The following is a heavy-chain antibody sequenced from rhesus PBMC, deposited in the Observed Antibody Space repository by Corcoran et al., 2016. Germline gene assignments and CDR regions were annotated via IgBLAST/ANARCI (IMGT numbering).Heavy chain of an antibody. J-gene: IGHJ5-2*02. V-gene: IGHV4-147*01. CDR2: ISGNTETT. CDR1: GVSLYGNY. Sequence: QVLLQESGPGLVKPSETLSLPCAVSGVSLYGNYWTWIRQSSGKGLEWIGYISGNTETTSYNPSLGGRVTISKDKSQNHYSLMLTSVTAADTAIYYCARDAISLDVWGRGVLVTVSS. CDR3: ARDAISLDV.